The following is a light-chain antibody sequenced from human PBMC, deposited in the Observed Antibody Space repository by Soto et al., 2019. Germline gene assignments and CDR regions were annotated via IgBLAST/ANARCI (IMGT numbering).Light chain of an antibody. J-gene: IGKJ5*01. CDR3: QQSNNWPPIT. V-gene: IGKV3-15*01. CDR2: GAS. CDR1: QSVSSN. Sequence: EIVMTQSPATLSVSPGERATLSCRASQSVSSNLAWYQQKPGQAPRLLIYGASTRATGIPARFSGSRSGTEVTNTINSLQSEDSAVYYCQQSNNWPPITFGQGTRLEIK.